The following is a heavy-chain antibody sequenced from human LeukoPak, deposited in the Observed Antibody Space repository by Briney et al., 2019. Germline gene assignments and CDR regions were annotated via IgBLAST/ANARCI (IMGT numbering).Heavy chain of an antibody. Sequence: GGSLRLSCAASGFTFSNYDMTWVRQAPGKGLEWVSGISGSGGSTYYADSVKGRFTISRDNSKNTLYLQMNSLRVEDTAVFYCAKVRDGRSTGGTYYYYMDVWGKGTTVTVSS. V-gene: IGHV3-23*01. CDR1: GFTFSNYD. CDR3: AKVRDGRSTGGTYYYYMDV. D-gene: IGHD1-26*01. CDR2: ISGSGGST. J-gene: IGHJ6*03.